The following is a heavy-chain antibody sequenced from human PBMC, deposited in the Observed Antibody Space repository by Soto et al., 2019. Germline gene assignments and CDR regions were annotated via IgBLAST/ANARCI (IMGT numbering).Heavy chain of an antibody. J-gene: IGHJ5*02. Sequence: DVHLLESGGGLVQPGGSLRLSCAAYGFTFSSYAMGLVRQAPGEGLELVSSIGGSGSYTYYEDSVKGRFTISRDNFKSTLYLQMNSLRAEDTAVYYGAKDNLAPYRKGWAIRFYPWGQGTLVTVSS. CDR3: AKDNLAPYRKGWAIRFYP. V-gene: IGHV3-23*01. CDR1: GFTFSSYA. D-gene: IGHD6-19*01. CDR2: IGGSGSYT.